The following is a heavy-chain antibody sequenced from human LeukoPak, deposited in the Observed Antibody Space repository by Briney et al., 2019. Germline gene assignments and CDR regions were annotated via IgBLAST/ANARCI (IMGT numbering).Heavy chain of an antibody. CDR1: GGSFTGYY. CDR3: ARVTGYGGDSLRY. CDR2: INHRQSS. J-gene: IGHJ4*02. V-gene: IGHV4-34*01. Sequence: PSETLSLTCSVDGGSFTGYYWTWIRQAPGKGLEWIGEINHRQSSNYNPSLKSRVTLSIDTSKKQFSRQLTSLTAADTAVYYRARVTGYGGDSLRYWGQGSPVTVSS. D-gene: IGHD4-23*01.